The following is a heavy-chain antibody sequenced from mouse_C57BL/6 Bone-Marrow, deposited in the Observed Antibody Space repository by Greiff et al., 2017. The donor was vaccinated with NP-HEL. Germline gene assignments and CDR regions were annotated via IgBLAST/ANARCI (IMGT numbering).Heavy chain of an antibody. J-gene: IGHJ2*01. V-gene: IGHV1-55*01. Sequence: VQLQQPGAELVKPGASVKMSCKASGYTFTSYWITWVKQRPGQGLEWIGDIYPGSGSTNYNEKLKSKATLTVDTSSSTAYMQLSSLTSEDSAVYYCAREDLLWLRRLYYFDYWGQGTTLTVSS. CDR1: GYTFTSYW. CDR3: AREDLLWLRRLYYFDY. D-gene: IGHD2-2*01. CDR2: IYPGSGST.